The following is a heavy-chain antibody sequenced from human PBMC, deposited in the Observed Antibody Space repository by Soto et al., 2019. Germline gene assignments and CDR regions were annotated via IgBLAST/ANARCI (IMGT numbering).Heavy chain of an antibody. J-gene: IGHJ4*02. V-gene: IGHV4-61*01. CDR3: ARLYGDYSPYYFDY. Sequence: SETLSLTCTVSGGSVSSGSYYWSWIRQPPGKGLEWIGYIYYSGSTNYNPSLKSRVTISVDTSKNQFSLKLSSVTAADTAVYYCARLYGDYSPYYFDYWGQGTLVTVSS. D-gene: IGHD4-17*01. CDR1: GGSVSSGSYY. CDR2: IYYSGST.